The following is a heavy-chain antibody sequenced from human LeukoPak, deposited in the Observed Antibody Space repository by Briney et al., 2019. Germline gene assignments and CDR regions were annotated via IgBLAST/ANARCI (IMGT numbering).Heavy chain of an antibody. CDR2: INPNSGGT. CDR1: GYTFTGYY. Sequence: GASVKVSCKASGYTFTGYYMHWVRQAPGQGLEWMGWINPNSGGTNYAQKFQGRVTMTRDTSISTAYMELSRLRPDDTAVYYCARDYCGSGSLDYWGQGTLVTVSS. CDR3: ARDYCGSGSLDY. D-gene: IGHD3-10*01. V-gene: IGHV1-2*02. J-gene: IGHJ4*02.